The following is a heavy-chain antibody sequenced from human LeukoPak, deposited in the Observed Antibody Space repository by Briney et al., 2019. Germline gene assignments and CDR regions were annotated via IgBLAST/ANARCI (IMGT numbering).Heavy chain of an antibody. CDR1: GGTFSIYA. D-gene: IGHD4-23*01. CDR2: IIPILGIA. CDR3: EGGNAYYYGMDV. V-gene: IGHV1-69*04. Sequence: ASVKVSCKASGGTFSIYAISWVRQAPGQGLEWMGRIIPILGIANYAQKFQGRVTITADKSTSTAYMELSSLRSEDTAVYYCEGGNAYYYGMDVWGQGTTVTVSS. J-gene: IGHJ6*02.